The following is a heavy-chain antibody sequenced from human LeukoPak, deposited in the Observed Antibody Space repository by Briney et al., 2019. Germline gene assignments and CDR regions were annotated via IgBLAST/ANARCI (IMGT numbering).Heavy chain of an antibody. Sequence: SETLSLTCTVSGGSISTYYWSWIRQPPGKGLEWIGYIYYSGSTNYNPSLKSRVSMSVDTSKNQFSLKLTSVTAADTAMYYCARDYSNYIMDYWGQGTLVTVSS. CDR2: IYYSGST. CDR1: GGSISTYY. V-gene: IGHV4-59*01. D-gene: IGHD4-11*01. J-gene: IGHJ4*02. CDR3: ARDYSNYIMDY.